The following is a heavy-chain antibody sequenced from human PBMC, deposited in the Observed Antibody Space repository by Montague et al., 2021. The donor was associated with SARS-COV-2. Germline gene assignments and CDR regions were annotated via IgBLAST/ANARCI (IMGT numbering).Heavy chain of an antibody. CDR3: ARDRTPPYGKSWYEEYYYHAMDV. CDR2: IKQDESEK. CDR1: GFPFSNYW. V-gene: IGHV3-7*01. J-gene: IGHJ6*02. Sequence: SLRLSCAASGFPFSNYWMTRVRQAPGKELEWVANIKQDESEKYYVDSVKGRFTISRDNAEKSLYLHMSRLRGEDTAIYYCARDRTPPYGKSWYEEYYYHAMDVWGRGTTVIVSS. D-gene: IGHD6-13*01.